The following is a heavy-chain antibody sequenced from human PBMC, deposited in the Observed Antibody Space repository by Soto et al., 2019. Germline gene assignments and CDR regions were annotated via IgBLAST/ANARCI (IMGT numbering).Heavy chain of an antibody. J-gene: IGHJ4*02. CDR3: ATGQVTDAITDY. Sequence: QVQLVESGGGVVQPGRSLRLSCAASGFTFSSYGMHWVRQAPGKGLEWVAVISYDGSNKYYADSVKGRFTISRDNSKNTLYLQMNSLRAEDTAVYYCATGQVTDAITDYWGQGTLVTVSS. V-gene: IGHV3-30*03. D-gene: IGHD2-21*01. CDR1: GFTFSSYG. CDR2: ISYDGSNK.